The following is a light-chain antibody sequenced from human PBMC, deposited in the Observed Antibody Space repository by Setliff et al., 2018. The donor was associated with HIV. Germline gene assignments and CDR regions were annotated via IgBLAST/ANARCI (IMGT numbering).Light chain of an antibody. Sequence: SYELTQPPSVSVAPGKTAKINCGGSNIGTKGVHWYQQRPGQAPVLVFYDDADRPSRIRERFSGSKSGNTATLTISRVEAGDEADYYCQVWHSNDHYVFGTGTKVTVL. J-gene: IGLJ1*01. CDR1: NIGTKG. CDR3: QVWHSNDHYV. CDR2: DDA. V-gene: IGLV3-21*03.